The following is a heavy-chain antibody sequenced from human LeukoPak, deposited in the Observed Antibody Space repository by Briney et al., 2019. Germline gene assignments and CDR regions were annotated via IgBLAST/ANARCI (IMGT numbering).Heavy chain of an antibody. Sequence: SETLSLTCTVSGGSISPYSWSWIRQPPGKGLEWIGYIYYGGNTNYNPSLKSRVTMSLDRSKNHLSLTLTSVTAADTAVYYCSRESGAFSPFGYWGQGTLVTVSS. D-gene: IGHD1-26*01. CDR2: IYYGGNT. V-gene: IGHV4-59*12. J-gene: IGHJ4*02. CDR3: SRESGAFSPFGY. CDR1: GGSISPYS.